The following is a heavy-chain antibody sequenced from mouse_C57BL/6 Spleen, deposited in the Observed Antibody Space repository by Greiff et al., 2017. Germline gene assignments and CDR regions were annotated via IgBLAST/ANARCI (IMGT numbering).Heavy chain of an antibody. CDR1: GYTFTSYW. D-gene: IGHD4-1*02. CDR2: IDPSDSYT. J-gene: IGHJ2*01. V-gene: IGHV1-69*01. CDR3: SSASNWGPFDY. Sequence: QVQLQQPGAELVMPGASVKLSCKASGYTFTSYWMHWVKQRPGHGLEWIGEIDPSDSYTNYNQKFKGKSTLTVDKSSSTAYMQLSSLTSEDSAVYYCSSASNWGPFDYWGQGTTLPVSS.